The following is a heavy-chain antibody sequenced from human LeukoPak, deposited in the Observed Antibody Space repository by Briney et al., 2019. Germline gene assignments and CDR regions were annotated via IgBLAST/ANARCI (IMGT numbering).Heavy chain of an antibody. CDR2: IIPMFGTT. Sequence: GASVKVSCKASGGTLSSYAISWVRQAPGQGLEWMAGIIPMFGTTNYAQKFQGRVMITTDESTSTAYMELSSLRSEDTPVYYCATGVYSGYQLHWLWFDPWGQGTLVTVSS. CDR3: ATGVYSGYQLHWLWFDP. CDR1: GGTLSSYA. D-gene: IGHD2-2*01. V-gene: IGHV1-69*05. J-gene: IGHJ5*02.